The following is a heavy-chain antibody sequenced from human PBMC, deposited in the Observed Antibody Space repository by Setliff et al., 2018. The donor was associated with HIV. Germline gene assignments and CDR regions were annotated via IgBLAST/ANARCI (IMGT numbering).Heavy chain of an antibody. Sequence: PSETLSLTCTVSGGSINSGGYYWVWIRQPALKGLEWIGRIYTSGLTNYNPSLKSRVTISVDTSKNHFSLKLRSVTAADTAVYYCAQLGMVDDFDYWGQGTLVTVSS. D-gene: IGHD1-1*01. J-gene: IGHJ4*02. CDR2: IYTSGLT. V-gene: IGHV4-61*02. CDR1: GGSINSGGYY. CDR3: AQLGMVDDFDY.